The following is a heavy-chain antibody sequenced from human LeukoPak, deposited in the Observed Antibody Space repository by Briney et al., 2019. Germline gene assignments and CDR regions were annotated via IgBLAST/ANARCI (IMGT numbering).Heavy chain of an antibody. J-gene: IGHJ4*02. V-gene: IGHV3-30-3*01. CDR2: ISSDGSRK. CDR3: VRDRGWYHFDL. D-gene: IGHD3-10*01. Sequence: GRSLRLSCAASGFTVGRYSMHWVRQAPGKGLEWVAAISSDGSRKYYADSVKGRFTISRDHSNNTVDLQMNSLRVEDTAVYYCVRDRGWYHFDLWGQGTLVTVSS. CDR1: GFTVGRYS.